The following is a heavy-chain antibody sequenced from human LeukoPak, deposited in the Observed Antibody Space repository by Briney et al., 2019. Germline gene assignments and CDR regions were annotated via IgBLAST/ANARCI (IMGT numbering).Heavy chain of an antibody. Sequence: SGGSLRLSCAASGFTFSSYSMNWVRQAPGKGLEWVSSISSSSSYIYYADSVKGRFTISRDNAKNSLYLQMNSLRAEDTAVYYCARGEGRCCSTSCYMPGPNNYYYYYGMDVWGQGTTVTVSS. CDR3: ARGEGRCCSTSCYMPGPNNYYYYYGMDV. J-gene: IGHJ6*02. D-gene: IGHD2-2*02. V-gene: IGHV3-21*01. CDR2: ISSSSSYI. CDR1: GFTFSSYS.